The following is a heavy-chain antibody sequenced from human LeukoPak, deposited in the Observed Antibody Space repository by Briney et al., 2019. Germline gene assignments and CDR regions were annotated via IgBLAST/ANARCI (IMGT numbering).Heavy chain of an antibody. Sequence: ASVKVSCKVSGYTLTELSMHWVRQAPGKGLEWMGGFDPEDGETIYAQKFQGRVTMTEDTSTDTAYMELSSLRSEDTAVYYCARVPGRWLQSDDAFDIWGQGTMVTVSS. CDR3: ARVPGRWLQSDDAFDI. CDR1: GYTLTELS. V-gene: IGHV1-24*01. D-gene: IGHD5-24*01. CDR2: FDPEDGET. J-gene: IGHJ3*02.